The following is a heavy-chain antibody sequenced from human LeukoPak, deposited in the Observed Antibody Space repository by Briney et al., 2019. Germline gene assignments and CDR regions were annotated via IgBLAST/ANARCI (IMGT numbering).Heavy chain of an antibody. D-gene: IGHD2-2*01. CDR2: IYYSGST. J-gene: IGHJ6*02. CDR3: ARDAAYCSSTSCFRKEYYYYGMDV. Sequence: PSETLSLTCTVSGGSISSGGYYWSWIRQHPGKGLEWIGYIYYSGSTYYNPSFKSRVTISVDTSKNQFSLKLSSVTAADTAVYYCARDAAYCSSTSCFRKEYYYYGMDVWGQGTTVTVSS. CDR1: GGSISSGGYY. V-gene: IGHV4-31*03.